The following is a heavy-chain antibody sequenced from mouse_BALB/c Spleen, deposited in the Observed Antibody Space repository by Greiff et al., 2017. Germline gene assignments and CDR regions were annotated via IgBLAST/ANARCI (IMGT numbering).Heavy chain of an antibody. CDR2: IDPETGGT. D-gene: IGHD1-1*01. V-gene: IGHV1-15*01. CDR3: TRRGYGSRSPFAY. CDR1: GYTFTDYD. Sequence: QVQLQQSGAELVRPGASVTLSCKASGYTFTDYDMHWVKQTPVHGLEWIGAIDPETGGTAYNQKFKGKATLTADKSSSTAYMELRSLTSEDSAVYYCTRRGYGSRSPFAYWGQGTLVTVSA. J-gene: IGHJ3*01.